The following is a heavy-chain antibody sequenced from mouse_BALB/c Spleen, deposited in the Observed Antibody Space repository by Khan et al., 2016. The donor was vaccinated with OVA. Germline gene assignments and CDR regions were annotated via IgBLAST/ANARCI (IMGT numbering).Heavy chain of an antibody. V-gene: IGHV1-7*01. CDR3: ANHGSSSAWFTY. CDR2: INPSTGYT. Sequence: VELVESGAELAKPGASVKMSCKASGYTFTSYWMHWVKQRPGQGLEWIGYINPSTGYTEYNQKFKDKATLTADKSSSTAYMQLSSLTSEDSAVYYCANHGSSSAWFTYWGQGTLVTVSA. CDR1: GYTFTSYW. D-gene: IGHD1-1*01. J-gene: IGHJ3*01.